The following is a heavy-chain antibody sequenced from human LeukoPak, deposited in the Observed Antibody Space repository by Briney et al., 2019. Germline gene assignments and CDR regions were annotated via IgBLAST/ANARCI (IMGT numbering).Heavy chain of an antibody. V-gene: IGHV3-23*01. Sequence: GGSLRLSCAASGFTFSSYAMSWVRQAPGKGLEWVSAISGSGGSTYYADSVKGRFTISRDNSKNTLYLQMNSLRAEDTAVYYCANYPDVSTLRYFDWLTFRLGGQGTLVTVSS. CDR1: GFTFSSYA. CDR2: ISGSGGST. J-gene: IGHJ4*02. CDR3: ANYPDVSTLRYFDWLTFRL. D-gene: IGHD3-9*01.